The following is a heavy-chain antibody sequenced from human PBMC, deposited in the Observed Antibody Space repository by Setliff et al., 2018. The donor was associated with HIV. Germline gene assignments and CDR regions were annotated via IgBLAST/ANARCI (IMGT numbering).Heavy chain of an antibody. CDR1: GFTFNDYA. Sequence: PGGSLRLSCAASGFTFNDYAMHWVRQSPGKALEWVSLLEWHGSRTFYAESVRGRFTVSRDNNENSLYLEMHSLRPDDTAFYYCVKATGSVLGTYYFDFWGQGTQVTVSS. D-gene: IGHD3-10*02. V-gene: IGHV3-43D*04. CDR3: VKATGSVLGTYYFDF. CDR2: LEWHGSRT. J-gene: IGHJ4*02.